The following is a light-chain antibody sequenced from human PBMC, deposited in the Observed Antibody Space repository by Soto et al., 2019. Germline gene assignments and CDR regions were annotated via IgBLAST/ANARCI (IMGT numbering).Light chain of an antibody. CDR3: QVWDDSTDHIYV. J-gene: IGLJ1*01. CDR1: NAGSKS. Sequence: SYELTQPPSVSVAPGQTARITCGGTNAGSKSVHWYQQKSGQAPVVVVYDDTDRPSGIPERFSGSNSGNTATLTISRVEAGDEADYYCQVWDDSTDHIYVFGTGTKLTVL. V-gene: IGLV3-21*02. CDR2: DDT.